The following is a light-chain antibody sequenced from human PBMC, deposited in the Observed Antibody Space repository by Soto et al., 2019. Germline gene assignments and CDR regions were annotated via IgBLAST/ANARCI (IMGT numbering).Light chain of an antibody. Sequence: EIVMTQSPATLSVSPGERATLSCRASQSVRSNLAWYQQKPGQATRLLIYGASTRATGIPARFSGSGSGTEFTLTISSLQSEDFAVYYCQQYNNWPYTFGQGTKLEIK. CDR2: GAS. CDR3: QQYNNWPYT. CDR1: QSVRSN. V-gene: IGKV3-15*01. J-gene: IGKJ2*01.